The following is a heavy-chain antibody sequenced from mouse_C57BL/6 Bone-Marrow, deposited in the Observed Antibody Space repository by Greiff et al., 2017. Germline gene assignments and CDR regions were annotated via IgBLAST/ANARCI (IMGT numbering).Heavy chain of an antibody. CDR2: IYPRSGNT. J-gene: IGHJ1*03. V-gene: IGHV1-81*01. D-gene: IGHD1-1*01. CDR1: GYTFTSYG. CDR3: ARLTVVATDWYVDV. Sequence: VQRVESGAELARPGASVKLSCKASGYTFTSYGISWVKQSTGQGLEWMGAIYPRSGNTYYNEKFKGKATLTADKSSSTAYMELRSLTSEDSAVYFVARLTVVATDWYVDVWGTGTTVTVSS.